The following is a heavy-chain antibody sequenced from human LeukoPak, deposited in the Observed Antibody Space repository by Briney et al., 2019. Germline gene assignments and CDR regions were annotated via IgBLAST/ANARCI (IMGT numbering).Heavy chain of an antibody. D-gene: IGHD3-22*01. CDR2: IYYSGST. V-gene: IGHV4-31*03. Sequence: SETLSLTCTVSGGSISSGGYYWSWIRQHPGKGLEWIGYIYYSGSTYYNPSLKSRVTISVDTSKNQFSLKLSSVTAADTAVYYCARNYYDSSGGEFDYWGQGTLVTASS. J-gene: IGHJ4*02. CDR3: ARNYYDSSGGEFDY. CDR1: GGSISSGGYY.